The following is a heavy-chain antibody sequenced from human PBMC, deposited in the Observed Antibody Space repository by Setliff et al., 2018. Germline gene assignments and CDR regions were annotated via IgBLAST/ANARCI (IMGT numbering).Heavy chain of an antibody. Sequence: SLTCTVSGDSISSGIYHWSWIRQSAGKGLEWIGRIYVSTGSTNYSPSLKSRVSISVDTSKNQFSLKLSSVTAADTAVYYCARLGGSSGSGGFYYYYYYMDVWGKGTTVT. CDR2: IYVSTGST. D-gene: IGHD3-22*01. CDR1: GDSISSGIYH. CDR3: ARLGGSSGSGGFYYYYYYMDV. V-gene: IGHV4-61*02. J-gene: IGHJ6*03.